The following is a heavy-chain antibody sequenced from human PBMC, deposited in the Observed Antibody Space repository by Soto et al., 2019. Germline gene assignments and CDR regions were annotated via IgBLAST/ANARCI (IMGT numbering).Heavy chain of an antibody. J-gene: IGHJ4*02. CDR3: TRFQAARFEF. CDR1: GFNFGDYG. V-gene: IGHV3-49*03. CDR2: IRNKGYGGTT. Sequence: GGSLRLSCIASGFNFGDYGVSWFRQAPGKGLEYIGLIRNKGYGGTTEYAASVKGRFTISRDDSKSTVYLQMNSLKTEDTAVYYCTRFQAARFEFWGQGTLVTVSS. D-gene: IGHD6-6*01.